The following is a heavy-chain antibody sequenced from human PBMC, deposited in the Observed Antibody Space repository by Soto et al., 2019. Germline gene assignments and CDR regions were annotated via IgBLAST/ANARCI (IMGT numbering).Heavy chain of an antibody. J-gene: IGHJ4*02. Sequence: PSETLSLTCAVYGGSFSGYYWSWIRQPPGKGLEYIGSINYSGRTNYNPSLQGRVTVSVDTSKNQFSLRLVSVTAADTAVYYRARHGSGTYYPIDYWGQGTLVTVSS. D-gene: IGHD3-10*01. CDR2: INYSGRT. V-gene: IGHV4-34*01. CDR1: GGSFSGYY. CDR3: ARHGSGTYYPIDY.